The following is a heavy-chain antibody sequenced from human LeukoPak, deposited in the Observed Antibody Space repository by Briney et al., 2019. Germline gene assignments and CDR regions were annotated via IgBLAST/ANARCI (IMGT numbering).Heavy chain of an antibody. CDR2: INPSGGST. V-gene: IGHV1-46*01. Sequence: ASVKVSCKASGYTFTSYYMHWVRQAPGQGLEWMGIINPSGGSTSYAQRFQGRVTMTRDTSTSTVYMELSSLRSEDTAVYYCAREMTITMIVVSYYGMDVWGQGTTVTVSS. CDR1: GYTFTSYY. J-gene: IGHJ6*02. D-gene: IGHD3-22*01. CDR3: AREMTITMIVVSYYGMDV.